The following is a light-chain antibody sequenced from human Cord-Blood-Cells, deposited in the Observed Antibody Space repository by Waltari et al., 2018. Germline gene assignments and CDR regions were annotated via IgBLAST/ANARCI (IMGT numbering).Light chain of an antibody. J-gene: IGLJ3*02. CDR2: DVG. CDR1: SSDVGGYNY. Sequence: QSALTQPASVSGSPGQSITISCTGTSSDVGGYNYVSWYQQHPGKAPKLMIYDVGKRPSGVSNRFSGYKYCNTACLTISGLQAADEAEYYCSSYTSSSTWVFGGGTKLTVL. V-gene: IGLV2-14*01. CDR3: SSYTSSSTWV.